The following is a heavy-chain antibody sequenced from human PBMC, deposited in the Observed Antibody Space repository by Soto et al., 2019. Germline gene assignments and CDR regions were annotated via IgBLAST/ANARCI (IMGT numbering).Heavy chain of an antibody. CDR2: ISYDGSNK. V-gene: IGHV3-30*18. CDR1: GFTFSSYG. Sequence: GGSLRLSCAASGFTFSSYGMHWVRQAPGKGLEWVAVISYDGSNKYYADSVKGRFTISRDNSKNTLYLQMNSLRAEDTAVYYCAKDCLPLLPDYYYGMDVWGQGTTVTVSS. J-gene: IGHJ6*02. CDR3: AKDCLPLLPDYYYGMDV.